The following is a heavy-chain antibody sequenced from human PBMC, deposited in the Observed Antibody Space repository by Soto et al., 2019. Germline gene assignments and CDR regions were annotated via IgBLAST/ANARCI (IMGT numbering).Heavy chain of an antibody. CDR1: VFTFSSYA. Sequence: GGSLRLSCAASVFTFSSYAMIWVRQAPGKGLEWVSAISGSGGSTCYADSVKGRFTISRDNSKNTLYLQMNSLRAEDTAVYYCAKDRDSSGWYSYYYYGMDVWGQGTTVTVSS. V-gene: IGHV3-23*01. D-gene: IGHD6-19*01. J-gene: IGHJ6*02. CDR2: ISGSGGST. CDR3: AKDRDSSGWYSYYYYGMDV.